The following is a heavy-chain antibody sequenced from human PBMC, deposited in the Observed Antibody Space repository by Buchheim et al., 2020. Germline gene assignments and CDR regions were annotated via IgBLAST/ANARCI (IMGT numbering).Heavy chain of an antibody. V-gene: IGHV4-34*01. CDR2: INHSGST. Sequence: QVQLQQWGAGLLKPSETLSLTCAVYGGSFSGYYWSWIRQPPGKGLEWIGEINHSGSTNYNPSLKSRVTISVDTSKNQFSLKLSSVTAADTAVYYCARGGYDFWSGYYLYFDYWGQGTL. D-gene: IGHD3-3*01. CDR3: ARGGYDFWSGYYLYFDY. CDR1: GGSFSGYY. J-gene: IGHJ4*02.